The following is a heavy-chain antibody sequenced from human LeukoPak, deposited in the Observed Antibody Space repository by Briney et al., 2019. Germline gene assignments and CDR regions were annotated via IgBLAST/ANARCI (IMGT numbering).Heavy chain of an antibody. CDR3: ARVWDTALYYYYMDV. CDR2: IYPGDSDT. V-gene: IGHV5-51*01. J-gene: IGHJ6*03. Sequence: GESLKISCKGSGYSFTSYWIGWVRQMPGEGLEWMGIIYPGDSDTRYGPSFQGQVTISADKSISTAYLQWSSLKASDTAMYYCARVWDTALYYYYMDVWGKGTTVTVSS. CDR1: GYSFTSYW. D-gene: IGHD5-18*01.